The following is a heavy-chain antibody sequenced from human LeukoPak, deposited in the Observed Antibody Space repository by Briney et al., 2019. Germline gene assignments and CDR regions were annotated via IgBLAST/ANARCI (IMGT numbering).Heavy chain of an antibody. CDR2: ISDSGGST. CDR3: AKAVLATSITSWFDP. V-gene: IGHV3-23*01. D-gene: IGHD3-3*02. J-gene: IGHJ5*02. CDR1: GFTFSSYA. Sequence: PGGSLRLSCAASGFTFSSYAMNWVRQAPGKGLEWVSSISDSGGSTYYADSVKGRFTISRDSSKSTLYLQMNSLRVEDTAVYYCAKAVLATSITSWFDPWGQGTLVTVSS.